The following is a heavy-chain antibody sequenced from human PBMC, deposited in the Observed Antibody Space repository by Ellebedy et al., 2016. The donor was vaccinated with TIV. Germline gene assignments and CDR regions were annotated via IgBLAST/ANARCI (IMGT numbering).Heavy chain of an antibody. Sequence: GESLKISXAASGFTFSSYAMHWVRQAPGKGLEWVSAISGSGGSTYYADSVKGRFTISRDNSKNTLYLQMNSLRAEDTAVYYCAKEGYYDSSGLYYFDYWGQGTLVTVSS. CDR1: GFTFSSYA. D-gene: IGHD3-22*01. V-gene: IGHV3-23*01. CDR2: ISGSGGST. CDR3: AKEGYYDSSGLYYFDY. J-gene: IGHJ4*02.